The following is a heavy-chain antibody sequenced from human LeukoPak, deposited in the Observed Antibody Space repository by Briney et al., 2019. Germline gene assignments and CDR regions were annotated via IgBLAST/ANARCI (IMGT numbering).Heavy chain of an antibody. CDR2: FDPEDGER. CDR3: ATGLRKRDGYSL. D-gene: IGHD5-24*01. CDR1: GYTLTDLF. J-gene: IGHJ4*02. V-gene: IGHV1-24*01. Sequence: APVKVSCKVSGYTLTDLFMHWVRQAPGKGLEWMGGFDPEDGERIYAQNFQGRVTMTEDTSTDTAYMELSSLRSEDTAVYYCATGLRKRDGYSLWGQGTLVTVSS.